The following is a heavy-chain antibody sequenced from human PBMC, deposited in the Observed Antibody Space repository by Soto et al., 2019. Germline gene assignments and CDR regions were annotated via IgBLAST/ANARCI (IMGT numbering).Heavy chain of an antibody. D-gene: IGHD2-15*01. V-gene: IGHV3-33*01. CDR2: IWYDGSNK. CDR1: GFTFSSYG. Sequence: GGSLRLSCAASGFTFSSYGMHWVRQAPGKGLEWVAVIWYDGSNKYYADSVKGRFTISRDNSKNTLYLQMNSLGAEDTAVYYCARELCSGGSCLTNGMDVWGQGTTVTVSS. J-gene: IGHJ6*02. CDR3: ARELCSGGSCLTNGMDV.